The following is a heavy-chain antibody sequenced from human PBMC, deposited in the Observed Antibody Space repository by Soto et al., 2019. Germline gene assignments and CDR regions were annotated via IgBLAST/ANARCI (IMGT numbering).Heavy chain of an antibody. J-gene: IGHJ4*02. CDR3: ARRYGPGFDY. CDR2: IYYGGST. CDR1: GGSISSYY. Sequence: PSETLSLTCTVSGGSISSYYWSWIRQPPGKGLEWIGYIYYGGSTNYNPSLKSRVTISVDTSKNQFSLKLSSVTAADTAVYYCARRYGPGFDYWGQGTLVTVSS. V-gene: IGHV4-59*08. D-gene: IGHD4-17*01.